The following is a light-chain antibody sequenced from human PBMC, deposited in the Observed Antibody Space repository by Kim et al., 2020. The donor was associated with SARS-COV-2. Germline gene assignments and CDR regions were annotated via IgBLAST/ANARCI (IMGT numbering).Light chain of an antibody. V-gene: IGKV1-8*01. CDR3: QQYYSYPET. Sequence: SAARGDRVTITCRASQGISSYLAWYQQKPGKAPKLLIYAASTLQSGVPSRFSGSGSGTDFTLTISCLQSEDFATYYCQQYYSYPETFGQGTKLEI. J-gene: IGKJ2*01. CDR1: QGISSY. CDR2: AAS.